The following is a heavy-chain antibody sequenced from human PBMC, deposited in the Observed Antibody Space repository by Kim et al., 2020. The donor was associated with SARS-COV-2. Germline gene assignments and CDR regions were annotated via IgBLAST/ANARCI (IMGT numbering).Heavy chain of an antibody. V-gene: IGHV3-49*01. CDR2: IRTKTFGGTA. CDR1: GFRSGDYA. J-gene: IGHJ4*02. Sequence: GGSLRLSCTGSGFRSGDYAMSWLRQAPGKGLELVAFIRTKTFGGTADYAASVKGRLTISRDGSKNIAYLQMDSLKTEDSAAYYCAILNVYHFDYWGQGTL. D-gene: IGHD3-9*01. CDR3: AILNVYHFDY.